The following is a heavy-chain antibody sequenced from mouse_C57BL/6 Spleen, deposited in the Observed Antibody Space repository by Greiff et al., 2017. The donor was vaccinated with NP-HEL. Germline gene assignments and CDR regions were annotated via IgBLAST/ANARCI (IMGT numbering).Heavy chain of an antibody. V-gene: IGHV1-82*01. J-gene: IGHJ4*01. CDR3: ARSYDQAMDY. Sequence: VQLQQSGPELVKPGASVKISCKASGYAFSSSWMNWVKQRPGKGLEWIGRIYPGDGDTNYNGKFKGKATLTADKSSSTAYMQLSSLTSEDSAVYFCARSYDQAMDYWGQGTSVTVSS. D-gene: IGHD2-3*01. CDR2: IYPGDGDT. CDR1: GYAFSSSW.